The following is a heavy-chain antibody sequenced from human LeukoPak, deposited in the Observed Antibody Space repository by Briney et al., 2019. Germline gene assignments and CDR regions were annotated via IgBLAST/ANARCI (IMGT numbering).Heavy chain of an antibody. CDR2: ISSSGSTI. J-gene: IGHJ4*02. CDR1: GFTFSDYY. D-gene: IGHD2-2*01. CDR3: ARDRIVVVPAALVDY. Sequence: GGSLRLSCAAPGFTFSDYYMSWIRQGPGKGLEWVSYISSSGSTIYYADSVKGRFTISRDNAKNSLYLQMNSLRAEDTAVYHCARDRIVVVPAALVDYWGQGTLVTVSS. V-gene: IGHV3-11*04.